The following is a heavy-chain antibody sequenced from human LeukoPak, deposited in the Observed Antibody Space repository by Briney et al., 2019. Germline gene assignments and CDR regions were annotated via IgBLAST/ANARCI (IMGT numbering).Heavy chain of an antibody. D-gene: IGHD3-22*01. Sequence: PSETLSLTCAVYGVSFSDYYWSWIRQPPGKGLEWIGYIYYSGSTYYNPSLKSRVTISVDTSKNQFSLKLSSVTAADTAVYYCARGPRYYYDSRDDAFDIWGQGTMVTVSS. CDR1: GVSFSDYY. CDR2: IYYSGST. J-gene: IGHJ3*02. V-gene: IGHV4-30-4*01. CDR3: ARGPRYYYDSRDDAFDI.